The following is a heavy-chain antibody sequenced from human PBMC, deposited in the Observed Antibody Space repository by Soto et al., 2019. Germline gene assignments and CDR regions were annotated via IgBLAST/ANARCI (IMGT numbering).Heavy chain of an antibody. CDR3: ARHSGGWLYYFDF. CDR1: GVSMSSSSYS. CDR2: IYYSGRT. D-gene: IGHD2-15*01. J-gene: IGHJ4*02. V-gene: IGHV4-39*01. Sequence: SETLSLTCTVSGVSMSSSSYSWGWIRQPPGEGLEWIGTIYYSGRTYYKASLESRLTISVDTSKNEISLRLSSVTAADTAMYYCARHSGGWLYYFDFWGQGTLVTVSS.